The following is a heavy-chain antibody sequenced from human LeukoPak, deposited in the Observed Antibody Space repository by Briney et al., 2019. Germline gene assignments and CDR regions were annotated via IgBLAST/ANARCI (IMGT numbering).Heavy chain of an antibody. D-gene: IGHD6-25*01. CDR2: IYSGART. Sequence: GGSLRLSCAASGFSVGTNYMGWVRQAPGKGLEWVSVIYSGARTFYADSVKGRFTISRDNSKNTLNLQMNSLGVEDTAVYYCARAGSVAGVDIWGQGTMVTVSS. V-gene: IGHV3-53*01. CDR1: GFSVGTNY. J-gene: IGHJ3*02. CDR3: ARAGSVAGVDI.